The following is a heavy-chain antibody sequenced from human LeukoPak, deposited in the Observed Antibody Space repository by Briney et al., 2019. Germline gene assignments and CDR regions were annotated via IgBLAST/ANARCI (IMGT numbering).Heavy chain of an antibody. CDR2: ISYDGSDK. J-gene: IGHJ4*02. D-gene: IGHD2-15*01. CDR1: AFTFSSYG. Sequence: GGSLRLSCAASAFTFSSYGMHWVRQAPGKGLEWVALISYDGSDKYYADSVKGRFTISRDNSKNTLYLQMNSLRADDTAVYYCAKDISGGNCPDYWGQGTLVTVSS. CDR3: AKDISGGNCPDY. V-gene: IGHV3-30*18.